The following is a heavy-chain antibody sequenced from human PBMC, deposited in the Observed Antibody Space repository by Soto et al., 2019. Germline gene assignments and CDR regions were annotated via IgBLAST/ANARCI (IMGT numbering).Heavy chain of an antibody. D-gene: IGHD3-10*01. CDR1: GFTFNNYA. Sequence: EVQLLESGGGLVQPGGSLRLSCAASGFTFNNYAMTWVRQAPGKGLEWVSAISGGGDTTSYADSVKGRFTVSRDGSKNRLYRQMGSLRAEDTALYYCAKGRGGSGSLTPRVDFWGQGTLVTVSS. J-gene: IGHJ4*02. V-gene: IGHV3-23*01. CDR3: AKGRGGSGSLTPRVDF. CDR2: ISGGGDTT.